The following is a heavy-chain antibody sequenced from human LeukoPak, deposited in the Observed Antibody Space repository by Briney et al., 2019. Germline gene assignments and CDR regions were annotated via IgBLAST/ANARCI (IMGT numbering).Heavy chain of an antibody. D-gene: IGHD3-10*01. CDR2: ISAYNGNT. J-gene: IGHJ5*02. CDR3: ARGRELLWFGALIVGFDP. Sequence: ASVKVSCKASGYTFTSYGISWVRQAPGQGLEWMGWISAYNGNTNYAQKLQGRVTMTTDTSTSTAYMELRSLRSEDTAVYYCARGRELLWFGALIVGFDPWGRGTLVTVSS. V-gene: IGHV1-18*01. CDR1: GYTFTSYG.